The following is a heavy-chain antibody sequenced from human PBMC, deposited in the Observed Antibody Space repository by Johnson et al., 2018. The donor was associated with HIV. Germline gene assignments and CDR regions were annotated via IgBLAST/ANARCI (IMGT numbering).Heavy chain of an antibody. J-gene: IGHJ3*02. D-gene: IGHD2/OR15-2a*01. CDR1: GVTFNNAW. CDR2: IKSKTDGATT. Sequence: AAGGVTFNNAWMSWVRQAPGKGLEWVGRIKSKTDGATTDYAAPVKGRFTISRDDSKNTLYLQMNSLRAEDTALYYCARDVPSFLGRGLDAFDIWGQGTMVTVSS. CDR3: ARDVPSFLGRGLDAFDI. V-gene: IGHV3-15*05.